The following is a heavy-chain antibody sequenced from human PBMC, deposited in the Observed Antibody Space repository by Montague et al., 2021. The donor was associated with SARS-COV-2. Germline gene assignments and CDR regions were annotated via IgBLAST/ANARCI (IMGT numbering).Heavy chain of an antibody. CDR2: IWNDGSKK. J-gene: IGHJ4*02. D-gene: IGHD7-27*01. Sequence: RSLSLAASGFTYSKYGVHWVRQAPGKGLEWVASIWNDGSKKYHADSVKGRFTISRGNSNNMLYLQMDSLRAEDAAVYYCVGDPGDPDTFDYWGQGTQVTVSS. V-gene: IGHV3-33*01. CDR3: VGDPGDPDTFDY. CDR1: GFTYSKYG.